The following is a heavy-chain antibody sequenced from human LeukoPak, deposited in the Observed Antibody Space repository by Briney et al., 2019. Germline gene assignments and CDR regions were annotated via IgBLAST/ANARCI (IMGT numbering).Heavy chain of an antibody. CDR2: ISGSGGST. V-gene: IGHV3-23*01. CDR1: GFTFSTYA. Sequence: PGGSLRPSCAASGFTFSTYAMSWVRQAPGQGLEWVSAISGSGGSTYYADSVKGRFTISRDNSKNTLYLQMNILRAEDTAVYYCAKHVGYCSSNSCYFDYWGQGTLVTVSS. CDR3: AKHVGYCSSNSCYFDY. J-gene: IGHJ4*02. D-gene: IGHD2-2*01.